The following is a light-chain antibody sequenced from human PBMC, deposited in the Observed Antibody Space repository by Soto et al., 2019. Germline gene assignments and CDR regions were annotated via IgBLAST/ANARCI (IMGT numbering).Light chain of an antibody. J-gene: IGLJ1*01. Sequence: QSALTQPASVSGSPGQSITISCTGTSSDVGGYNYVSWYQQHPGKAPKLMIYEVSNRPSGVSNRFSGSKSGNTASLTISGLQAEDEADYYCSSYTSSSTPPYVFGTGTK. CDR1: SSDVGGYNY. CDR2: EVS. V-gene: IGLV2-14*01. CDR3: SSYTSSSTPPYV.